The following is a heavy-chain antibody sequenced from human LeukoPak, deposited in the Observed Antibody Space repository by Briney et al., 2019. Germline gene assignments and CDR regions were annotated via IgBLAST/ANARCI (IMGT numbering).Heavy chain of an antibody. J-gene: IGHJ5*02. V-gene: IGHV4-34*01. CDR3: GRATDLYYCGSGSYYNP. Sequence: SETLSLTCAVSGGSFSGYYLSWIRQPPGHGLEWMGEINHCGRTNSNPSLKRRITISVDTSTNQISLKLSPWTAADTAVYYCGRATDLYYCGSGSYYNPWGQGTLVTVSS. D-gene: IGHD3-10*01. CDR2: INHCGRT. CDR1: GGSFSGYY.